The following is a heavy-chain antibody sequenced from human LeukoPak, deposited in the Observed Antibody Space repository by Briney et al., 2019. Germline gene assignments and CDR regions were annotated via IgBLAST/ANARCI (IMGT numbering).Heavy chain of an antibody. V-gene: IGHV3-21*01. J-gene: IGHJ4*02. CDR2: ISSSTSYI. D-gene: IGHD5-18*01. CDR3: ARDRDGYSYTTTYFDY. Sequence: PGGSLRLSCAASGFIFSGYGMIWVRQAPGKGLEWVSSISSSTSYIYYADSVKGRFTISRDNAKNSLYLQMNSLRAEDTAVYYCARDRDGYSYTTTYFDYWDQGTLVTVSS. CDR1: GFIFSGYG.